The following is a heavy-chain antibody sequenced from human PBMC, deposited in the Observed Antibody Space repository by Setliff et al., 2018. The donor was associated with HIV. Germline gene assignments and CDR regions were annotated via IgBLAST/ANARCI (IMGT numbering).Heavy chain of an antibody. CDR1: GGSISSTSYY. V-gene: IGHV4-39*01. Sequence: TSETLSLTCTVSGGSISSTSYYWGWIRQPPGKGLEWIGIIFDSGSTYYNPSLRGRVTISVDTSKSQFSLRLSSVTAADTAVYYCARLPARITTAGYYYYYVDIWGKGTTVTVSS. J-gene: IGHJ6*03. CDR3: ARLPARITTAGYYYYYVDI. CDR2: IFDSGST. D-gene: IGHD6-25*01.